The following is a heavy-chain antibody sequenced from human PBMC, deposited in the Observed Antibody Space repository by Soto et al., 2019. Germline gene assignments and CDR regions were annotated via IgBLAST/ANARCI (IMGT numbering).Heavy chain of an antibody. V-gene: IGHV1-3*01. D-gene: IGHD6-19*01. Sequence: ASVNVSCKAAGYTFTSYATHWVRQAPGQRLEWMGWINAGNGNTKYSQKFQGRVTITRDTSASTAYMELSSLRSEDTAVYYCARAVAVPADFDYWGQGTLVTVSS. CDR2: INAGNGNT. J-gene: IGHJ4*02. CDR3: ARAVAVPADFDY. CDR1: GYTFTSYA.